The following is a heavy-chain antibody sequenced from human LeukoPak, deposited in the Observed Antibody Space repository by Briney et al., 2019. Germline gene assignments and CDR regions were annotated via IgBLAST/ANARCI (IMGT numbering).Heavy chain of an antibody. D-gene: IGHD5-12*01. J-gene: IGHJ4*02. Sequence: PGGSLRLSCAASGFTFSSYSMNWVRQAPGKGLEWVSYISSRASTIYYADSVKGRFTISRDNAKNSLYLQMNSLRDEDTAVYYCARDPVAMSRFDYWGQGTLVTVSS. CDR3: ARDPVAMSRFDY. CDR1: GFTFSSYS. CDR2: ISSRASTI. V-gene: IGHV3-48*02.